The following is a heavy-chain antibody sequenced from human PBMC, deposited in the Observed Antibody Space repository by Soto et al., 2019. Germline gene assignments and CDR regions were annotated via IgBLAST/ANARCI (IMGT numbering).Heavy chain of an antibody. CDR2: SIPIFGTA. V-gene: IGHV1-69*13. J-gene: IGHJ6*02. Sequence: SVKVSCKASGGTFSSYAISWVRQPPGQGLEWMGGSIPIFGTANYAQKFQGRVTITADESTSTAYMELSSLRSEDTAAYYCASRLRFLEWCHRCYYGIDVWGQGTLVTVSS. CDR3: ASRLRFLEWCHRCYYGIDV. CDR1: GGTFSSYA. D-gene: IGHD3-3*01.